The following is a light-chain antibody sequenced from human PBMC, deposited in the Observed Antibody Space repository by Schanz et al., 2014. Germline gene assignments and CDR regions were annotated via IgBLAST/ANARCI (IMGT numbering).Light chain of an antibody. Sequence: EIVLTQSPATLSLSPGERATLSCRASQSVRSLLAWYQQKPGQAPRLLIYDASTRATGIPARFSGSGSGTDFTLTISSLEPEDFAVYYCQQRSNWPPTFGQGTKVEIK. CDR2: DAS. V-gene: IGKV3-11*01. J-gene: IGKJ1*01. CDR3: QQRSNWPPT. CDR1: QSVRSL.